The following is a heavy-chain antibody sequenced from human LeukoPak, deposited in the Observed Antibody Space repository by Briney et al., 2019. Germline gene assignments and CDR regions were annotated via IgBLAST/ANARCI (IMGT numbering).Heavy chain of an antibody. D-gene: IGHD3-9*01. CDR3: ARKGLLRYFDWLSVFDY. CDR2: ISSSSSTI. CDR1: GFTFSSYS. V-gene: IGHV3-48*01. Sequence: GGSLRLSCAASGFTFSSYSMNWVRQAPGKGLEWVSYISSSSSTIYYADSVKGRFTISRDNAKNSLYLQMNSLRAEDTAVYYCARKGLLRYFDWLSVFDYWGQGTLVTVSS. J-gene: IGHJ4*02.